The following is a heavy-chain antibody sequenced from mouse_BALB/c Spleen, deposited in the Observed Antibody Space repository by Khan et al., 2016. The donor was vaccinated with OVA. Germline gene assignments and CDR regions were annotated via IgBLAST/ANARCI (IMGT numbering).Heavy chain of an antibody. J-gene: IGHJ3*01. V-gene: IGHV1S135*01. CDR3: TRHGYVAWFTY. D-gene: IGHD2-2*01. CDR2: IDPFSGDT. CDR1: GYSFTTYY. Sequence: VRLQQSGPELMKPGASVKISCKASGYSFTTYYIHWVIQSHGKSLEWIGFIDPFSGDTTYNQKFKGKATLTAGKSSSTAYIHLSNLTSEDSAVYYCTRHGYVAWFTYWGQGTLVTVSA.